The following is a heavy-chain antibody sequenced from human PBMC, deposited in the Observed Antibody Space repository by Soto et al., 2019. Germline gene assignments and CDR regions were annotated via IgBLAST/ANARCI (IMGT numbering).Heavy chain of an antibody. D-gene: IGHD5-18*01. CDR2: IIPIFGTA. CDR1: GGTFSSYA. V-gene: IGHV1-69*01. Sequence: QVQLVQSGAEVKKPGSSVKVSCKASGGTFSSYAISWVRQAPGQGLEWMGGIIPIFGTANYAQKFQGRVTITADESTSTAYMELSSLRSEDTVVYYCARTEGYSYGELPVYYYYGMDVWGQGTTVTVSS. J-gene: IGHJ6*02. CDR3: ARTEGYSYGELPVYYYYGMDV.